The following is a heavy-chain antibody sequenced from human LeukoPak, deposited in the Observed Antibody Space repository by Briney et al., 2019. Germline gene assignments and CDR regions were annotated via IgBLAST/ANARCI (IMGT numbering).Heavy chain of an antibody. V-gene: IGHV4-34*01. D-gene: IGHD6-6*01. Sequence: PSETLSLTRAVYGGSFSGYYWSWIRQPPGKGLEWIGEINHSGSTNYNPSLKSRVTISVDTSKNQFSLKLSSVTAADTAVYYCARLRRVAARPPSYYYMDVWGKGTTVTVSS. CDR2: INHSGST. CDR1: GGSFSGYY. J-gene: IGHJ6*03. CDR3: ARLRRVAARPPSYYYMDV.